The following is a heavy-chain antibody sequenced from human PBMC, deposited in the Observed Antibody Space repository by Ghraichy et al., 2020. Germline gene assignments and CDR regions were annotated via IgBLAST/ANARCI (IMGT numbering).Heavy chain of an antibody. J-gene: IGHJ4*02. Sequence: SETLSLTCTVSGGSISSGSYYWSWIRQPAGKGLEWIGRIYTSGSTNYNPSLKSRVTMSVDTSKNQFSLKLSSVTAADTAVYYCARQLPGRFRYFTEAGDYFDYWGQGTLVTVSS. CDR3: ARQLPGRFRYFTEAGDYFDY. V-gene: IGHV4-61*02. CDR2: IYTSGST. CDR1: GGSISSGSYY. D-gene: IGHD3-9*01.